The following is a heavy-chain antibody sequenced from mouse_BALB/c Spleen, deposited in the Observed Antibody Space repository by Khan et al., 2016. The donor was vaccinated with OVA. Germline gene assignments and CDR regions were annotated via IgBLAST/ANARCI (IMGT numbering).Heavy chain of an antibody. V-gene: IGHV1-7*01. CDR3: TRDRIDY. J-gene: IGHJ2*01. CDR2: INPTSGYT. CDR1: GYTFTTYW. Sequence: QVQLKESGAELAKPGASVKMSCKASGYTFTTYWMHWVKQRPGQGLEWIGYINPTSGYTDYNEKFKDRATLSADKSSSTAYMQLSSLTSEDSAVDYCTRDRIDYWGQGTTLTVSS.